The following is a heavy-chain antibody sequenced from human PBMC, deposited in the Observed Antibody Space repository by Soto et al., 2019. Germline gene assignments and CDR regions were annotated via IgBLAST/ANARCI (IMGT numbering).Heavy chain of an antibody. Sequence: QITLKESGPTLVKPTETLTLTCIVSGFAVSSDGVGVGWIRQPPGKALEWLGIIYWDGDKRYSPSLKTRLTIAKDTSKNQVVLTVTNMDPVDTATYYCAHSVRVESCRGGTCYFFDYWGQGTLVTVSS. CDR2: IYWDGDK. V-gene: IGHV2-5*02. CDR3: AHSVRVESCRGGTCYFFDY. J-gene: IGHJ4*02. D-gene: IGHD2-15*01. CDR1: GFAVSSDGVG.